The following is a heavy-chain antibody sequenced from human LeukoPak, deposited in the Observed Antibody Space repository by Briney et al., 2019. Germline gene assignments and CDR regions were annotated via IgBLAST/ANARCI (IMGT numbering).Heavy chain of an antibody. CDR2: IDNNNSR. V-gene: IGHV3-48*04. J-gene: IGHJ4*02. CDR3: ARAGSIAAAAINY. CDR1: GFTFSSYS. D-gene: IGHD6-13*01. Sequence: GGSLRLSCAASGFTFSSYSMNWVRQAPGKGLEWVSYIDNNNSRYYADSVKGRFTISRDNAKNSLYPQMNSLRAEDTAVYYCARAGSIAAAAINYWGQGTLVTVSS.